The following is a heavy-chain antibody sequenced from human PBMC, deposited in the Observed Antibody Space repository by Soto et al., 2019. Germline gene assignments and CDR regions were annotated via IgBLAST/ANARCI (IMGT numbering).Heavy chain of an antibody. CDR1: GYSFAGYW. CDR2: IDPSDSQT. V-gene: IGHV5-10-1*01. CDR3: ARQIYDSDTGPNFQYYFDS. J-gene: IGHJ4*02. Sequence: GESLKISCKGSGYSFAGYWITWVRQKPGKGLEWMGRIDPSDSQTYYSPSFRGHVTISVTKSITTVFLQWSSLRASDTAMYYCARQIYDSDTGPNFQYYFDSWCQGTPVTVSS. D-gene: IGHD3-22*01.